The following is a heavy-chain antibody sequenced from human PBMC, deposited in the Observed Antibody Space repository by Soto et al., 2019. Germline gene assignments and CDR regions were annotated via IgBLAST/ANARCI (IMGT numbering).Heavy chain of an antibody. CDR2: IYYSGST. CDR3: ARTSPSGYCSSTSCYAPAFDI. Sequence: QVQLQESGPGLMKPSQTLSLTCTVSGGSISSGGYYWSWIRQHPGKGLEWIGYIYYSGSTYYNPSLKSRVTISVDTSKNQFSLKLSSVTAADTAVYYCARTSPSGYCSSTSCYAPAFDIWGQGTMVTVSS. CDR1: GGSISSGGYY. D-gene: IGHD2-2*01. J-gene: IGHJ3*02. V-gene: IGHV4-31*03.